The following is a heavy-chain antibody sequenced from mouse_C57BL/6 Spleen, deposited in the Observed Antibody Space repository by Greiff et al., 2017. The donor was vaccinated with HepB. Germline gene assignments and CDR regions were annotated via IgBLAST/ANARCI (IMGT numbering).Heavy chain of an antibody. CDR1: GYTFTDYN. J-gene: IGHJ3*01. CDR3: ARGYGPPWFAY. Sequence: EVQLQESGPELVKPGASVKMSCKASGYTFTDYNMHWVKQSHGKSLEWIGYINPNNGGTSYNQKFKGKATLTVNKSSSTAYMELRSLTSEDSAVYYCARGYGPPWFAYWGQGTLVTVSA. V-gene: IGHV1-22*01. CDR2: INPNNGGT. D-gene: IGHD1-1*02.